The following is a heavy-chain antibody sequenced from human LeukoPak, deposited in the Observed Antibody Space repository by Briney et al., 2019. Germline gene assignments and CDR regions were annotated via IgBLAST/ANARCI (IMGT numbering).Heavy chain of an antibody. D-gene: IGHD5-24*01. CDR2: ISYDGSNK. Sequence: GGSLRLSCAASGFTFSTYSMHWVRQAPGKGLEWVAVISYDGSNKYYADSVRGRFTISGDNSKNTLYLQMSSLRAEDTAVYYCARVGALEMAAMERGYFDYWGQGTLVTVSS. CDR3: ARVGALEMAAMERGYFDY. CDR1: GFTFSTYS. J-gene: IGHJ4*02. V-gene: IGHV3-30*15.